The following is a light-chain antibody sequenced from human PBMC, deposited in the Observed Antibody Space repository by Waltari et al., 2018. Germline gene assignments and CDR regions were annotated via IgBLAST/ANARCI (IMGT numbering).Light chain of an antibody. J-gene: IGKJ3*01. CDR2: WAS. V-gene: IGKV4-1*01. CDR1: QSVLYSSNHKNY. Sequence: DIVMTQSPASLAVSLGERATINCKSSQSVLYSSNHKNYLAWYQQKPGQPPKLLIYWASTRESGVPDRFSGSGSGTDFTLTISSLQAEDVAVYYCQQYYSTPFTFGPGTKVDIK. CDR3: QQYYSTPFT.